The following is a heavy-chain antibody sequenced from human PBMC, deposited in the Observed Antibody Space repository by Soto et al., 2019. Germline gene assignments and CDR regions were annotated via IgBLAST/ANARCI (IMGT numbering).Heavy chain of an antibody. J-gene: IGHJ4*02. V-gene: IGHV4-59*01. Sequence: SETLSLTCTVSGGSISSYYWSWIRQPPGKGLEWIGYIYYSGSTNYNPSLKSRVTISVDTSKNQFSLKLSSVTAADTAVYYCARAGYGDYDFDYWGQGTLVTVSS. CDR3: ARAGYGDYDFDY. CDR1: GGSISSYY. CDR2: IYYSGST. D-gene: IGHD4-17*01.